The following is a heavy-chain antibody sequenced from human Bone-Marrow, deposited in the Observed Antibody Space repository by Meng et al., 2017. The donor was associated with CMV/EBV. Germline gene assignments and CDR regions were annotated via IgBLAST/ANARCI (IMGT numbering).Heavy chain of an antibody. CDR1: GFTFSSYA. CDR3: AREYSSSSRYYYYGMDV. CDR2: ISYDGSNK. J-gene: IGHJ6*02. Sequence: SLRLSCAAAGFTFSSYAMHWVRQAPGKGLEWVAVISYDGSNKYYADSVKSLFTISRDNSKNTLYLQMNSLRAEDTAVYYCAREYSSSSRYYYYGMDVWGQGTTVTVSS. V-gene: IGHV3-30*04. D-gene: IGHD6-6*01.